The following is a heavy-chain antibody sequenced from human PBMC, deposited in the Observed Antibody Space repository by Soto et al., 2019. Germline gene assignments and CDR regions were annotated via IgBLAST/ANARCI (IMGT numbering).Heavy chain of an antibody. J-gene: IGHJ5*02. V-gene: IGHV2-5*02. CDR3: AQQGIVQSAPRYRYNWLDP. CDR1: GVSINSVGVG. D-gene: IGHD2-2*01. CDR2: IYWDDDK. Sequence: SGPTLVNPTQTLTLTCSLSGVSINSVGVGVAWIRQPPGKALEWLALIYWDDDKRYNTSLRSRLAITKDASKNQVVLVLTDMDPMDTATYYCAQQGIVQSAPRYRYNWLDPWGPGTLLTVSS.